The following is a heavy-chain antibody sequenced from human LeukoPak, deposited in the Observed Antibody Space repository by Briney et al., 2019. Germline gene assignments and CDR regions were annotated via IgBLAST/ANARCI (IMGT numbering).Heavy chain of an antibody. CDR2: IYYSGST. Sequence: SETLSLTCTVSGGSISSYDWNWIRQPPGKGLEWIGSIYYSGSTKYNASLERRGTISLDTSKNHISLKLGSVTAADTTVYYCGRPPERSYSYGPNPHHYMDVWPKGTPVTVSS. CDR1: GGSISSYD. J-gene: IGHJ6*03. D-gene: IGHD5-18*01. CDR3: GRPPERSYSYGPNPHHYMDV. V-gene: IGHV4-59*01.